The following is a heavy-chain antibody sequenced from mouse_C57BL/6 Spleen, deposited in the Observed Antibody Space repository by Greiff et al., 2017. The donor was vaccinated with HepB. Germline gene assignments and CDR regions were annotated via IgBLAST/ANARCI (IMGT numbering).Heavy chain of an antibody. CDR1: GYTFTSYW. J-gene: IGHJ2*01. CDR3: ARSGGYNDY. Sequence: QVQLQQPGAELVMPGASVKLSCKASGYTFTSYWMHWVKQRPGQGLEWIGEIDPSDSYTNYNQKFKGKSTLTVDKSSSTAYMQLSSLTSEDSAVYYCARSGGYNDYWGQGTTLTVSS. CDR2: IDPSDSYT. V-gene: IGHV1-69*01. D-gene: IGHD2-2*01.